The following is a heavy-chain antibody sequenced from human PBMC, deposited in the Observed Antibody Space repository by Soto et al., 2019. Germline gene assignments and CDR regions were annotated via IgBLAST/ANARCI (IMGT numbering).Heavy chain of an antibody. J-gene: IGHJ4*02. CDR3: AKVQDHTSTWYNAY. V-gene: IGHV3-23*01. CDR1: GFIFSTYA. Sequence: GGSLRLSCAASGFIFSTYAMTWVRQAPGKGLEWVSTISYSGGGTYYADSVKGRFTISRDNSKNTLYLQMNSLRVEDTAVYYCAKVQDHTSTWYNAYWGQGTLVTVSS. CDR2: ISYSGGGT. D-gene: IGHD6-13*01.